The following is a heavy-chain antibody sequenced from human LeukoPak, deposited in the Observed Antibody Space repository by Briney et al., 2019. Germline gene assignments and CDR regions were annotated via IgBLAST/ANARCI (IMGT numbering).Heavy chain of an antibody. CDR2: ITHSGST. J-gene: IGHJ4*02. CDR1: GSSISSWY. CDR3: ARGAPGY. V-gene: IGHV4-34*01. Sequence: PSETLSLTCTVSGSSISSWYWSWIRQPPGKGLEWIGEITHSGSTNYNPSLKSRVTISVDTSKNQFSLKLSSVTAADTAVYYCARGAPGYWGQGTLVTVSS.